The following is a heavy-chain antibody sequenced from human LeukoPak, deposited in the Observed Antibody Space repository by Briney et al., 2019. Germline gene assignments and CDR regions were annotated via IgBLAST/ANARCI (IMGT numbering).Heavy chain of an antibody. CDR1: GLAVSSNY. V-gene: IGHV3-23*01. Sequence: GGSLRLSCAASGLAVSSNYMTWVRQAPGKGLEWVSVISGSGGSTNYADSVKGRFTISRDNSKNTLYLEMNSLRAEDTAVYYCAKQGRDWLRDYYYYMDVWGKGTTVTISS. J-gene: IGHJ6*03. CDR2: ISGSGGST. CDR3: AKQGRDWLRDYYYYMDV. D-gene: IGHD3-9*01.